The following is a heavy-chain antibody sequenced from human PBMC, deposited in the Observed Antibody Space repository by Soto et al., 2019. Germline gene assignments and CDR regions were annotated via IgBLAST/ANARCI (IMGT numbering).Heavy chain of an antibody. CDR3: AISQDRGGRTTFIY. V-gene: IGHV3-9*01. CDR2: INWKSDI. J-gene: IGHJ4*02. Sequence: QPGGSLRLSCAVSGFTFDDNAMHWVRQAPEKGLGWVSGINWKSDIGYADSVKGRFTISRDNAENSLYLQMNSLRAEDTALYYCAISQDRGGRTTFIYWGQGTQVTVSS. CDR1: GFTFDDNA. D-gene: IGHD3-16*01.